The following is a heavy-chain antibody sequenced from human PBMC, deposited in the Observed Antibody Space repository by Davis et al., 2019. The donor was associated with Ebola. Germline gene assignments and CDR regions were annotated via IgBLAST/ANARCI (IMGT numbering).Heavy chain of an antibody. Sequence: ASVKVSCKASGYTFTGYYIQWVRRAPGQGLEWMGRINPYNGGTNYAQKFQGRVTMTRDTSTSTVYMELSSLRSEDTAVYYCAKPNYDSSGYYYDYYGMDVWGKGTTVTVSS. J-gene: IGHJ6*04. CDR2: INPYNGGT. V-gene: IGHV1-2*06. CDR3: AKPNYDSSGYYYDYYGMDV. CDR1: GYTFTGYY. D-gene: IGHD3-22*01.